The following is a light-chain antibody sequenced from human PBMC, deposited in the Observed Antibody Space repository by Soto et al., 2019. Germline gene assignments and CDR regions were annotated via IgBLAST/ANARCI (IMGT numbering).Light chain of an antibody. Sequence: QSVLTQPPSVSGSPGQSVIISCTGSSSDIGRYNRVSWYRQPPGTAPKLIIYGVSRRPSGVPDRFSGSKSANTASLTISGIHDEDEGDYYCCADPGDLNWMFGGGTKLTVL. J-gene: IGLJ3*02. V-gene: IGLV2-18*02. CDR1: SSDIGRYNR. CDR3: CADPGDLNWM. CDR2: GVS.